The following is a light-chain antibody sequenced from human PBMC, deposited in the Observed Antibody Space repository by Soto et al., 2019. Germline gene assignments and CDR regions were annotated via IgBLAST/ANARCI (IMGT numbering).Light chain of an antibody. CDR1: QSVSSN. V-gene: IGKV3-15*01. Sequence: IVMTQSKATLSVSPGERATLSCRASQSVSSNLAWYQQKPGQAPRLLIYGASTRATGIPARFSGSGSGTEFTLTISSLQSEDFAVYYCQQYNNWPQTFCQGTKVDI. J-gene: IGKJ1*01. CDR3: QQYNNWPQT. CDR2: GAS.